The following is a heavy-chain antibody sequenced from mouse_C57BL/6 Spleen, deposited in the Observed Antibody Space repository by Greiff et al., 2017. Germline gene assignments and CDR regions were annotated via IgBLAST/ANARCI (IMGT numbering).Heavy chain of an antibody. D-gene: IGHD1-1*01. CDR2: INPNNGGT. CDR1: GYTFTDYY. CDR3: ARDHYGSSGAY. Sequence: EVQLQQSGPELVKPGASVKISCKASGYTFTDYYMNWVKQSHGKSLEWIGDINPNNGGTSYNQKFKGKATLTVDKSSSTAYMELRSLTSEDSAVYYCARDHYGSSGAYWGQGTLVTVSA. V-gene: IGHV1-26*01. J-gene: IGHJ3*01.